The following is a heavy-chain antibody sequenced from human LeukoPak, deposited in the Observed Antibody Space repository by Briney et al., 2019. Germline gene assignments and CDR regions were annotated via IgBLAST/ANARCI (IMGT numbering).Heavy chain of an antibody. V-gene: IGHV1-8*01. CDR3: ARGWEQWLFHNWFDP. D-gene: IGHD6-19*01. CDR2: MNPNSGNT. J-gene: IGHJ5*02. Sequence: ASVKVSCKASGYTFTSYDINWVRQATGQGLEWMGRMNPNSGNTGYAQKFQGRVTMTRNTSTSTAYMELSSLRSEDTAVYYCARGWEQWLFHNWFDPWGQGTLVTVSS. CDR1: GYTFTSYD.